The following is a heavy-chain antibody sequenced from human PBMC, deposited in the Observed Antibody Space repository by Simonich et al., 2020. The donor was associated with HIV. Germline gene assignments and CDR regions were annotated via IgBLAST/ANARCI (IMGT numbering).Heavy chain of an antibody. D-gene: IGHD5-12*01. V-gene: IGHV4-34*01. CDR1: GGSFSGYY. CDR3: ARRTGYDLDY. CDR2: INHSGTP. Sequence: QVHLQQWGAGLLKPSETLSLTCAVYGGSFSGYYWTWIRQPPGKGLEWIWEINHSGTPDYNPSLKSQVTISVDTSKNQFSLKLSSVTAADTAVYYCARRTGYDLDYWGQGTLVTVSS. J-gene: IGHJ4*02.